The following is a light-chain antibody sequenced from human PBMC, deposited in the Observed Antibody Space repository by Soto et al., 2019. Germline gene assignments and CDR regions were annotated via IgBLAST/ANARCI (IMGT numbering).Light chain of an antibody. V-gene: IGLV2-11*01. J-gene: IGLJ2*01. CDR2: DVA. CDR1: SSDVGAYNY. Sequence: QSALTQPRSVSGSPGQLVTISCTGTSSDVGAYNYVSWYQQHPGKAPKLMIFDVAKRPSGVPDRFFGSKSGITASLTISGLQAEDESDYYCSSYAGSSVLFGGGTKLTVL. CDR3: SSYAGSSVL.